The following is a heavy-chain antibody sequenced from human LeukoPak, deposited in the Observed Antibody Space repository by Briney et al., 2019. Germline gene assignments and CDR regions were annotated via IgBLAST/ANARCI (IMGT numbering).Heavy chain of an antibody. D-gene: IGHD6-13*01. CDR3: AKDGRWEQQLPTGTSFDY. Sequence: GGSLRLSCAASGFTFSSYGMHWVRQAPGKGLEWVAAISYDGSNKYYADSVKGRFTISRDNSKNTLYLQMNSLRAEDTAVYYCAKDGRWEQQLPTGTSFDYWGQGTLVTVSS. V-gene: IGHV3-30*18. CDR1: GFTFSSYG. J-gene: IGHJ4*02. CDR2: ISYDGSNK.